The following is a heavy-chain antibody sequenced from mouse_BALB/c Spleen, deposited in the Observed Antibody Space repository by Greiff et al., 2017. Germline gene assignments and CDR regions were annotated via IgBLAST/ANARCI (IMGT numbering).Heavy chain of an antibody. CDR1: GYTFTSYY. D-gene: IGHD2-4*01. J-gene: IGHJ3*01. V-gene: IGHV1S56*01. Sequence: QVQLQQSGPELVKPGASVKMSCKASGYTFTSYYIHWVKQRPGQGLEWIGWIYPGDGSTKYNEKFKGKTTLTADKSSSTAYMLLSSLTSEDSAIYFCARRGITTDAWFAYWGQGTLVTVSA. CDR3: ARRGITTDAWFAY. CDR2: IYPGDGST.